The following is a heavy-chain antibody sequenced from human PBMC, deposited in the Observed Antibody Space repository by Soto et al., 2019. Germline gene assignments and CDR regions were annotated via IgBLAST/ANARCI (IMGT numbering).Heavy chain of an antibody. D-gene: IGHD1-26*01. CDR1: GYSFTSYW. Sequence: PGESLKISCKGSGYSFTSYWIGWVRQMPGKGLEWMGIIYPGDSDTRYSPSFQGQVTISADKSISTAYLQWSSLKASDTAMYYCARNSGSYSTYYYYGMDVWGQGTTVTVSS. V-gene: IGHV5-51*01. CDR3: ARNSGSYSTYYYYGMDV. J-gene: IGHJ6*02. CDR2: IYPGDSDT.